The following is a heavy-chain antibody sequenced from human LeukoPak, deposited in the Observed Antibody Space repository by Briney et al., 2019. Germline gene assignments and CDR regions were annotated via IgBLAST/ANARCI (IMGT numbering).Heavy chain of an antibody. CDR3: AKEVGYSYGSDQYYFDH. V-gene: IGHV3-30*18. CDR1: GFPLSRYG. J-gene: IGHJ4*02. Sequence: PGRPLRLPCASSGFPLSRYGMLCPLHAPGKALVCVPSISYDVSNQYYADSVNGRFTISRDNSKNTLYLQTNRLRAKDTAVYYCAKEVGYSYGSDQYYFDHWGQGTLVPVSS. D-gene: IGHD5-18*01. CDR2: ISYDVSNQ.